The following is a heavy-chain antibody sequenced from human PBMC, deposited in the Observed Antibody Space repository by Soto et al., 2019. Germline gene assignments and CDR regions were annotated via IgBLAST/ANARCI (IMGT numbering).Heavy chain of an antibody. Sequence: SETLSLTCTVSGGSISSYYWSWIRQPPGKGLEWIGYIYYSGSTNYNPSLKSRVTISVDTSKNQFSLKLSSVTAADTAVYYCARDRGDIVLVPAARRLSWFDPWGQGTLVTVSS. CDR1: GGSISSYY. V-gene: IGHV4-59*01. CDR3: ARDRGDIVLVPAARRLSWFDP. CDR2: IYYSGST. D-gene: IGHD2-2*01. J-gene: IGHJ5*02.